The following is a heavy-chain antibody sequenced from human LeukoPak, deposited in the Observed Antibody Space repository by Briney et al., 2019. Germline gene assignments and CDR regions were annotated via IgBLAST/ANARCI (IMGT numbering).Heavy chain of an antibody. V-gene: IGHV4-61*02. CDR1: GGSISSGSYY. CDR3: ARDKLELRY. Sequence: SQTLSLTCTVSGGSISSGSYYWSWIRQPAGKGLEWIGRIYTSGSTNYNPSLKSRVTISVDTSKNQFSLKLSSVTAADTAVYYCARDKLELRYWGQGTLVTVSS. CDR2: IYTSGST. J-gene: IGHJ4*02. D-gene: IGHD1-7*01.